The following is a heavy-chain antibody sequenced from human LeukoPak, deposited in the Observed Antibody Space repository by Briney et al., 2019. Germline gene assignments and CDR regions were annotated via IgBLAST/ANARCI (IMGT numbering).Heavy chain of an antibody. CDR2: INHSEST. CDR3: ARGSGGLWFGELPTFDY. Sequence: SETLSLTCAVYGGSFSGYYWIWIRQPPGKGLEWIGEINHSESTNYNPSLKSRVTISVDTSKNQFSLKLSSVTAADTAVYYCARGSGGLWFGELPTFDYWGQGTLVTVSS. J-gene: IGHJ4*02. CDR1: GGSFSGYY. D-gene: IGHD3-10*01. V-gene: IGHV4-34*01.